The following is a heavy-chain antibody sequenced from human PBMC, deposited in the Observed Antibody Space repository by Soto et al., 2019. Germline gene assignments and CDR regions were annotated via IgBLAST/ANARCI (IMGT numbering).Heavy chain of an antibody. V-gene: IGHV1-69*01. D-gene: IGHD5-18*01. J-gene: IGHJ4*02. CDR2: IIPIFGTP. CDR3: ARPLERGYTYGFIY. Sequence: QVQLVQSGAEVKKPGSSVKVSCKASGGTFSSYSISWVRQAPGQGLEWMGGIIPIFGTPNYAQQFQGRVTITADESTRTAYMELSSLRSDDTAVYYCARPLERGYTYGFIYWGQGTLVTVSS. CDR1: GGTFSSYS.